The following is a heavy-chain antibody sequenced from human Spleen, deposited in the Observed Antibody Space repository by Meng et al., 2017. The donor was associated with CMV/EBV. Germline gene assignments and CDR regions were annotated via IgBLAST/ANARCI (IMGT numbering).Heavy chain of an antibody. V-gene: IGHV3-9*01. Sequence: SLKISCEASGFTFDDYSMHWVRQAPGKGLEWVSGISWNSGNTGYVDSVKGRFNISRDNAKNSLYLQMRRLRPEDTALYYCVSSGLAFDIWGQGTMVTVSS. CDR3: VSSGLAFDI. J-gene: IGHJ3*02. CDR1: GFTFDDYS. CDR2: ISWNSGNT. D-gene: IGHD2-15*01.